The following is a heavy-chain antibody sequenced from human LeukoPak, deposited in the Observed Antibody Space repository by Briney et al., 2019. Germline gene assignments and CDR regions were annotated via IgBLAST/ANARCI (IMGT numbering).Heavy chain of an antibody. J-gene: IGHJ4*02. CDR1: GFTFSSYW. D-gene: IGHD5-18*01. V-gene: IGHV3-7*03. CDR3: AKEAVIQLWKTEEYYFDY. Sequence: SGGSLRLSCAASGFTFSSYWMSWVRQAPGKGLEWVANIKQDGSEKYYVDSVKGRFTISRDNAKNSLYLQMNSLRAEDTALYYCAKEAVIQLWKTEEYYFDYWGQGTLVTVSS. CDR2: IKQDGSEK.